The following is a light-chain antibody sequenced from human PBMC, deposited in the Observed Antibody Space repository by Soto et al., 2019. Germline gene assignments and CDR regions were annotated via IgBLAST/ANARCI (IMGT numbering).Light chain of an antibody. CDR1: SSNIGAGYD. Sequence: QSVLTQPPSVSGAPGQRVTISCSGSSSNIGAGYDVHWYQQLPGTAPKLLISRNDNRASWAPDRFSGSKSGTSASLAITGLQAEDEADYYCQSFDSSLGDDVFGTGTKLTVL. CDR2: RND. V-gene: IGLV1-40*01. J-gene: IGLJ1*01. CDR3: QSFDSSLGDDV.